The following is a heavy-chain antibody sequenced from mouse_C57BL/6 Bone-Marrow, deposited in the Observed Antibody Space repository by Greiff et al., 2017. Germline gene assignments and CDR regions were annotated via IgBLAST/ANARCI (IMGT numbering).Heavy chain of an antibody. Sequence: QVQLQQSGAELARPGASVKMSCKASGYTFTSYTMHWVKQRPGQGLEWIGYINPSSGYTKYNQKFKDKATLTADKSSSTAYMQLSSLTSEDSAVYYCARGATMVRGFAYWGQGTLVTVSA. CDR3: ARGATMVRGFAY. V-gene: IGHV1-4*01. D-gene: IGHD2-2*01. CDR1: GYTFTSYT. CDR2: INPSSGYT. J-gene: IGHJ3*01.